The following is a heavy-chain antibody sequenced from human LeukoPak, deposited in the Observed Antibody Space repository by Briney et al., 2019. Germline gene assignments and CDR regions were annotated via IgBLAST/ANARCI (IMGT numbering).Heavy chain of an antibody. V-gene: IGHV4-34*01. CDR3: ARGTPPSRRFDP. J-gene: IGHJ5*02. D-gene: IGHD2/OR15-2a*01. CDR2: INHSGST. Sequence: SETLALICAVYGGSFSGYYWSWIRQPPGKGLEWIGEINHSGSTNYNPSLKSRVTISVDTSKNQFSLKLSSVTAAETAVYYCARGTPPSRRFDPWGQGTLVSVSS. CDR1: GGSFSGYY.